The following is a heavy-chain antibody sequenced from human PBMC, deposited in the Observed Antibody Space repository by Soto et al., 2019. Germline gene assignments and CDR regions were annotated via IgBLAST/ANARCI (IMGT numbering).Heavy chain of an antibody. CDR1: GGSISSSSYY. Sequence: QLQLQESGPGLVKPSETLSLTCTVSGGSISSSSYYWGWIRQPPGKGLEWIGSIYYSGSTYYNPSLKSRVTISVDTSKNQFALKMSSVTAADTAVYYCARHGVDYDSSGYNDYWGQGTLVTVSS. J-gene: IGHJ4*02. CDR3: ARHGVDYDSSGYNDY. D-gene: IGHD3-22*01. CDR2: IYYSGST. V-gene: IGHV4-39*01.